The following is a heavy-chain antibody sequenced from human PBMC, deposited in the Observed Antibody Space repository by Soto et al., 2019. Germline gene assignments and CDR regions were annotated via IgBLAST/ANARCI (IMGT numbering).Heavy chain of an antibody. V-gene: IGHV1-2*04. D-gene: IGHD6-6*01. CDR3: VISLVEYSSSSHAFDI. J-gene: IGHJ3*02. Sequence: ASVKVSCKASGYTFTGYYMHWVRQAPGQGLEWMGWINPNSGGTNYAQKFQGWVTMTRDTSISTAYMELSRLRSDDTAVYYCVISLVEYSSSSHAFDIWGQGTMVTVSS. CDR1: GYTFTGYY. CDR2: INPNSGGT.